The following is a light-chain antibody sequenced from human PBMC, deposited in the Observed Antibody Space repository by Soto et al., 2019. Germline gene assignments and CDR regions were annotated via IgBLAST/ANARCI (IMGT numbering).Light chain of an antibody. J-gene: IGKJ4*01. CDR1: QSISSW. Sequence: DIQMTQSPSTLSASVGDRVTITCRTSQSISSWLAWYQQKPGKAPKLLIFDASSLESGTPSRFSGTRSGTQFTLTINGLQPDDFATYYCQQYDNYKALTFGGATKVDTK. V-gene: IGKV1-5*01. CDR3: QQYDNYKALT. CDR2: DAS.